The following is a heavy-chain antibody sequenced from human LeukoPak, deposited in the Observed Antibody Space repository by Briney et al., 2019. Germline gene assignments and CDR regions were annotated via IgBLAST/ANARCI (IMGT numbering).Heavy chain of an antibody. CDR1: GGSISSSSYF. Sequence: SETLSLTCSVSGGSISSSSYFWGWIRQPPGKGLGRIGSIYYSGSTYSNPSLKSRVTISVDTSKNQLSLKLTSVTAADTAVYYCAREVWDYGGSKGLFDYWGQGTLVTVSS. CDR3: AREVWDYGGSKGLFDY. D-gene: IGHD4-23*01. V-gene: IGHV4-39*07. J-gene: IGHJ4*02. CDR2: IYYSGST.